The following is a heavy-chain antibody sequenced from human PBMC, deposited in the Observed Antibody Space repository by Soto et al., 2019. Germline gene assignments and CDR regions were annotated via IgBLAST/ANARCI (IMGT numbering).Heavy chain of an antibody. CDR2: IYPGDSDT. Sequence: PGESLKISCKGSGYSFTSYWIGWVRQMPGKGLEWMGIIYPGDSDTRYSPSFQGQVTISADKSISTAYLQWSSLKASDTAMYYCARRPGDWFVGSGSIHGGGMDVWGQGTTVTVSS. CDR3: ARRPGDWFVGSGSIHGGGMDV. CDR1: GYSFTSYW. J-gene: IGHJ6*02. V-gene: IGHV5-51*01. D-gene: IGHD3-10*01.